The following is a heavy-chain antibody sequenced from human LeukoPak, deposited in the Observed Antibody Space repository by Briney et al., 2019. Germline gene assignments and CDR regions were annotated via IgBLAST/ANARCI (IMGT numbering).Heavy chain of an antibody. Sequence: GGSLRLSCAASGFSFSDYSMIWVRQAPGKGLEWVSSLSSSRSYIYYADSVKGRFTISRDNAKNSLYLQMNSLRAEDTAVYYCVREPSQGAFDIWGQGTMVTVSS. CDR1: GFSFSDYS. V-gene: IGHV3-21*01. J-gene: IGHJ3*02. CDR2: LSSSRSYI. CDR3: VREPSQGAFDI.